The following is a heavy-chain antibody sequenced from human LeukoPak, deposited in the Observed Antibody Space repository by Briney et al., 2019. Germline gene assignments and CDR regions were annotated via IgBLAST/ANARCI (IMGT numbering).Heavy chain of an antibody. CDR2: ISTNNGDT. CDR1: RYTFPRYG. CDR3: AREGSYYNWFDP. Sequence: AVKVSCQASRYTFPRYGIIWLRQAPGQALECMGWISTNNGDTMYAQKLQGRVTLTTDTYTRTVYMDLRSLTSDDPAVYYCAREGSYYNWFDPWGQGTLVTVSS. V-gene: IGHV1-18*01. J-gene: IGHJ5*02. D-gene: IGHD3-10*01.